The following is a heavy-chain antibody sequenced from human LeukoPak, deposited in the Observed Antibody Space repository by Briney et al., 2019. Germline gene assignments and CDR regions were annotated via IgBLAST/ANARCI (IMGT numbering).Heavy chain of an antibody. CDR3: ARGVGQREYSYAL. CDR1: GYTFTRYD. Sequence: ASVKVSCKASGYTFTRYDINWVRQATGQGVEWMGWMNPNSGNTGYAQKFQGRVTMTRNTSTTTAYMELSSLRSEDTAVYYCARGVGQREYSYALWGQGTLVTVSS. J-gene: IGHJ4*02. D-gene: IGHD5-18*01. CDR2: MNPNSGNT. V-gene: IGHV1-8*01.